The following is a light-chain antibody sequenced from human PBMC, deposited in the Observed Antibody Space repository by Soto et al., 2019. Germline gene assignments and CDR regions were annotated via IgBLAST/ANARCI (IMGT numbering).Light chain of an antibody. CDR3: QQYESPPLT. J-gene: IGKJ5*01. Sequence: DIQMSPSPSSLAASVGDRVTLTCQASQDINKNLIWYQQKPGKAPKLLIYDASDLETGVPSRFSGSGSGTGFTFTISSLQPEDFATYYCQQYESPPLTFGQGTRLEIK. V-gene: IGKV1-33*01. CDR1: QDINKN. CDR2: DAS.